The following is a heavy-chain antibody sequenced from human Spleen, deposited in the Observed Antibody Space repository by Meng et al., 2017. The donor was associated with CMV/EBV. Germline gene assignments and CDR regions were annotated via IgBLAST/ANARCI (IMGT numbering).Heavy chain of an antibody. D-gene: IGHD6-6*01. Sequence: GGSLRLSCAASGFTFSSYAMSWVRQAPGKGLEWVSVIYSGGSTYYADSVKGRFTISRDNSKNTLYLQMNSLRAEDTAVYYCARARAARHFDYWGQGTPFPLSS. J-gene: IGHJ4*01. CDR3: ARARAARHFDY. V-gene: IGHV3-66*02. CDR1: GFTFSSYA. CDR2: IYSGGST.